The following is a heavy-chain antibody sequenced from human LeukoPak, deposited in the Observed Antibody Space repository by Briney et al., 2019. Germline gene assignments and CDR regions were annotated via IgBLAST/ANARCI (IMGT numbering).Heavy chain of an antibody. V-gene: IGHV3-30*03. D-gene: IGHD3-3*01. Sequence: GGSLRLSCAASGFTFSSYWMSWVRQAPGKGLEWVGVISYDGSDEYYTDSVKGRFTISRDNSKNTVYLQMNSLRADDTAVYYCARDFTPEWFDIHWGQGTLVTVS. J-gene: IGHJ4*02. CDR2: ISYDGSDE. CDR1: GFTFSSYW. CDR3: ARDFTPEWFDIH.